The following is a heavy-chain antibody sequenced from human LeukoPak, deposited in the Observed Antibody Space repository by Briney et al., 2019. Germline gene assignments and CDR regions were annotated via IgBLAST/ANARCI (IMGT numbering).Heavy chain of an antibody. Sequence: GSLRLSCAASGFTFSSYAMSWVRQAPGKGLEWIGEINHSGSINYNPSLKSRVTISVDTSKNQFSLRLSSVTAADTAVYYCARGREGLVPARYYYYYGMDVWGQGTTVTVSS. J-gene: IGHJ6*02. CDR2: INHSGSI. CDR1: GFTFSSYA. V-gene: IGHV4-34*01. D-gene: IGHD2-2*01. CDR3: ARGREGLVPARYYYYYGMDV.